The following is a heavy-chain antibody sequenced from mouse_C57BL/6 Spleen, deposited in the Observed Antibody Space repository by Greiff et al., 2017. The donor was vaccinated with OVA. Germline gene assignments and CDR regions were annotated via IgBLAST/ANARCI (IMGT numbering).Heavy chain of an antibody. CDR2: IHPNSGST. D-gene: IGHD2-3*01. CDR3: ASGLGPYDGYPLAMDY. J-gene: IGHJ4*01. CDR1: GYTFTSYW. V-gene: IGHV1-64*01. Sequence: QVQLQQPGAELVKPGASVKLSCKASGYTFTSYWMHWVKQRPGQGLEWIGMIHPNSGSTNYNEKFKSKATLTVDKSSSTAYMQLSSLTSDDSAVYYCASGLGPYDGYPLAMDYWGQGTSVTVSS.